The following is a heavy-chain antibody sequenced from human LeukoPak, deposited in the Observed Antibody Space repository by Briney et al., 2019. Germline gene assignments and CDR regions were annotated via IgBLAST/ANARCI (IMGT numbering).Heavy chain of an antibody. CDR1: GGSISSGDYY. D-gene: IGHD2-2*01. J-gene: IGHJ4*02. V-gene: IGHV4-30-4*01. CDR2: IYYSGRT. Sequence: SETLSLTCTVSGGSISSGDYYWSWLRQPPGTGLEWIGYIYYSGRTYYNPSLKSRLAISLDTSKNQFSLNLTSVTAADTAVYYCARDVRRRGASNYFDCWGQGTLVTVSS. CDR3: ARDVRRRGASNYFDC.